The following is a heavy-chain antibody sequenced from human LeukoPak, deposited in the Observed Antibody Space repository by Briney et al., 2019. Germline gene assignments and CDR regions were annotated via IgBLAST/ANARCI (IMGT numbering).Heavy chain of an antibody. CDR3: ARELLGHGYNSGDFDY. J-gene: IGHJ4*02. CDR1: GFTFSSYW. CDR2: IKQDGSEK. V-gene: IGHV3-7*01. D-gene: IGHD5-24*01. Sequence: GGSLRLPCAASGFTFSSYWMNWVRQAPGKGLEWVANIKQDGSEKYYVDSVKGRFTISRDNAKNSLYLQMNSLRAEDTAVYYCARELLGHGYNSGDFDYWGQGTLVTVSS.